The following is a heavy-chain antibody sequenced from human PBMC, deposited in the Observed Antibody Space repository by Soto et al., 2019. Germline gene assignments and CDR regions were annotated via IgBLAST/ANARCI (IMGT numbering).Heavy chain of an antibody. CDR3: VRLLYV. CDR2: LYYNGST. J-gene: IGHJ4*02. Sequence: PSETLSLTCAVSGCSITSDYYYWGWVRQPPGKGLEWIGSLYYNGSTYCNPYLKTRLTISGDTSKNHFSLKMTSVTAADPAVYYCVRLLYVWGQGTLVTVSS. CDR1: GCSITSDYYY. V-gene: IGHV4-39*01. D-gene: IGHD2-8*01.